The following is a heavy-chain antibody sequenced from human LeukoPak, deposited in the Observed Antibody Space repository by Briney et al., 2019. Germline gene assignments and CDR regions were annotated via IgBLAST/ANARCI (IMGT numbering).Heavy chain of an antibody. Sequence: GSLRLSCAASGFTFSSYSMNWVRQAPGKGLEWIGTIFYSGSTYYNPSLKSRVTMSVDTSKNQFSLKLSSVTAADTAVYYCARRAFSSGYYYFDYWGQGTLVTVSS. CDR2: IFYSGST. CDR3: ARRAFSSGYYYFDY. CDR1: GFTFSSYSMN. J-gene: IGHJ4*02. V-gene: IGHV4-59*04. D-gene: IGHD3-22*01.